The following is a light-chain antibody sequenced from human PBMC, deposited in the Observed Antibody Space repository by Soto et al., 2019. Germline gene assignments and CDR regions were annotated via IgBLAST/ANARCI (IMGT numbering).Light chain of an antibody. CDR3: QQYGSSPMFT. CDR1: QSVSSSY. CDR2: GTS. V-gene: IGKV3-20*01. J-gene: IGKJ3*01. Sequence: EIVLTQSPGTLSLSPGERATLSCRASQSVSSSYLAWYQQKPGQAPRLLIYGTSGRATGIPDRFSGSGSGTDFTLTISRLEPEDCPVYYCQQYGSSPMFTFGPGTKVDIK.